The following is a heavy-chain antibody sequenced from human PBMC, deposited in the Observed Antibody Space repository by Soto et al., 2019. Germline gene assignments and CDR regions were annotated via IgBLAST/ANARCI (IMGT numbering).Heavy chain of an antibody. Sequence: GGSLRLSCAASGCTFSSFWMTWVRQAPGKGLEWVANINEDGSEKHYVDSVKGRFTISRDNAKNSLYLQMNSLRAEDTAVYYCASGGHVDYCGQGTLVTVSS. CDR1: GCTFSSFW. CDR3: ASGGHVDY. CDR2: INEDGSEK. V-gene: IGHV3-7*05. J-gene: IGHJ4*02. D-gene: IGHD3-16*01.